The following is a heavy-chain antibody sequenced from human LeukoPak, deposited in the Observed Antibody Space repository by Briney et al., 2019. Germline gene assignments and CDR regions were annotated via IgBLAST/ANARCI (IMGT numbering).Heavy chain of an antibody. Sequence: SETLSLTCTVSGGSISSSSYYWGWIRQPPGKGLERIGSIYYSGSTYYNSSLKSRVTISVDTSKNQFSLKLSSVTAADTAVYYCARDSSGWYDDQYYYYGMDVWGQGTTVTVSS. V-gene: IGHV4-39*01. J-gene: IGHJ6*02. CDR1: GGSISSSSYY. D-gene: IGHD6-19*01. CDR3: ARDSSGWYDDQYYYYGMDV. CDR2: IYYSGST.